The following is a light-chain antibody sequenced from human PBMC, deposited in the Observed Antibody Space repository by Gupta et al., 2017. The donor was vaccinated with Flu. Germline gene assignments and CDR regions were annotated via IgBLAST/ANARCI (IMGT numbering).Light chain of an antibody. CDR2: DDT. J-gene: IGLJ2*01. Sequence: GKTARSTCGGNTIGSKNVQWYQQRPGQAPVLVVHDDTDRPSGIPERFSGSNSGNTATLTITRLEAGDEADYYCQVWDGGVDQTVFGGGTKLTVL. V-gene: IGLV3-21*03. CDR3: QVWDGGVDQTV. CDR1: TIGSKN.